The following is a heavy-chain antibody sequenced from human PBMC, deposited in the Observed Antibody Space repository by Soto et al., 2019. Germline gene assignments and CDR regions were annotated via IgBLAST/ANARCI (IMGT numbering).Heavy chain of an antibody. CDR3: ARRGERGWFGL. CDR1: GGSISSYY. Sequence: QVQLQESGPGLVKPSETLSLTCTVSGGSISSYYWNWIRQPPGKGLEWIGHIYYSGSTNYNPSLKSRVTISVDTYKNQFSLKVDSVTAADTAMYYCARRGERGWFGLWGQGTLVTVSS. CDR2: IYYSGST. V-gene: IGHV4-59*08. J-gene: IGHJ5*02. D-gene: IGHD3-10*01.